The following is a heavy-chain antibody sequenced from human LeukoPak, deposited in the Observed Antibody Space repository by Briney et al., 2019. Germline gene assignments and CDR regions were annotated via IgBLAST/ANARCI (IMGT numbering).Heavy chain of an antibody. V-gene: IGHV3-23*01. D-gene: IGHD5/OR15-5a*01. J-gene: IGHJ5*02. CDR3: AKVKSSLKRVGA. Sequence: GGSLRLSCAASGFIFRSSSMSWVRQAPGKGLEWVSSISTVGDISHYAESVQGRVTISRDNSSNTLYLQMSSLSVDDTAVYYCAKVKSSLKRVGAWGQGTLVTVSS. CDR1: GFIFRSSS. CDR2: ISTVGDIS.